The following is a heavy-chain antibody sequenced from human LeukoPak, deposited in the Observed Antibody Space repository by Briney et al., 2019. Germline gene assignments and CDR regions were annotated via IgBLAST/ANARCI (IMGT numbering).Heavy chain of an antibody. Sequence: GESLKISCKGSGYSFTSYWIGWVRQMPGKGLEWMGIIYPGDSDTRYSPSFQGQVTISADKSISTAYLQWSSLKASDTAMYYCAGLGSDSSGWYGDWFDPWGQGTLVTVSS. D-gene: IGHD6-19*01. CDR2: IYPGDSDT. CDR3: AGLGSDSSGWYGDWFDP. V-gene: IGHV5-51*01. J-gene: IGHJ5*02. CDR1: GYSFTSYW.